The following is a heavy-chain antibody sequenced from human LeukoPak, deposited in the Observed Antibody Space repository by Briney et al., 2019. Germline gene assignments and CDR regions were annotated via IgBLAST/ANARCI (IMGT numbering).Heavy chain of an antibody. J-gene: IGHJ4*02. CDR1: GFTLSSYA. CDR2: ISGSGGST. V-gene: IGHV3-23*01. Sequence: GGSLRLSCAASGFTLSSYAMSWVRQAPGKGLEWVSAISGSGGSTYYADSVKGRFTISRDNSKNTVFLQMNSLRAEDTAVYYCAEKKDSYSSSWCYDYWGQGTLVAVSS. D-gene: IGHD6-13*01. CDR3: AEKKDSYSSSWCYDY.